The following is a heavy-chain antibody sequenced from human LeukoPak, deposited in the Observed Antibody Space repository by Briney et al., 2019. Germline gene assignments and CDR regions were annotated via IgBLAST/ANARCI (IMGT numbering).Heavy chain of an antibody. CDR1: GGSISSGDYY. D-gene: IGHD6-13*01. Sequence: SQTLSLTCTVSGGSISSGDYYWSWIRQPPGKGLEWIGYIYYSGSTDYNPSLKSRVTISVDTSKNQFSLKLSSVTAADTAVYYCARQAGMGWFDPWGQGTLVTVSS. J-gene: IGHJ5*02. CDR2: IYYSGST. CDR3: ARQAGMGWFDP. V-gene: IGHV4-30-4*01.